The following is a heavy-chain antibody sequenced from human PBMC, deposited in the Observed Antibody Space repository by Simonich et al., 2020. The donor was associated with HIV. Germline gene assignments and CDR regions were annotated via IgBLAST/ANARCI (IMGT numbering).Heavy chain of an antibody. CDR2: IRIKAYGGTT. D-gene: IGHD3-22*01. V-gene: IGHV3-49*03. CDR3: TSSDYDSSDYYYRYFQH. J-gene: IGHJ1*01. Sequence: EVQLVESGGGLVQPGRSLRLSCTASGFTFGDYAMSWFRQAPGKGLEWVGFIRIKAYGGTTEYAASVKGRFTISRDDSKSIAYLQMNSLKTEDTAVYYCTSSDYDSSDYYYRYFQHWGQGTLVTVSS. CDR1: GFTFGDYA.